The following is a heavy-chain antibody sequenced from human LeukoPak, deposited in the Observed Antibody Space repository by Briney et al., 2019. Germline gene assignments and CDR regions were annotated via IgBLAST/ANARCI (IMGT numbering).Heavy chain of an antibody. D-gene: IGHD6-13*01. V-gene: IGHV3-73*01. CDR2: IRSKANSYAT. J-gene: IGHJ4*02. Sequence: GGSLRLSCAASGFTLSGSAMHWVRQASGKGLGWVGRIRSKANSYATAYAASVKGRFTISRDDSKNTAYLQMNSLKTEDTAVYYCTSSAAGQRGGYWGQGTLVTVSS. CDR3: TSSAAGQRGGY. CDR1: GFTLSGSA.